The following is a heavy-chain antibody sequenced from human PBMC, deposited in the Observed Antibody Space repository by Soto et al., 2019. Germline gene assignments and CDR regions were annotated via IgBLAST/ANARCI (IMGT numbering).Heavy chain of an antibody. J-gene: IGHJ6*02. CDR2: INPNSGGT. D-gene: IGHD3-3*01. CDR1: GYTFTGYY. V-gene: IGHV1-2*02. Sequence: ASVKVSCKASGYTFTGYYMHWVRQAPGQGLEWMGWINPNSGGTNYAQKFQGRVTMTRDTSISTAYMELSRLRSDDTAVYYCAGMLLDIVVFGEDYYYGMEVCGQGTTVTVSS. CDR3: AGMLLDIVVFGEDYYYGMEV.